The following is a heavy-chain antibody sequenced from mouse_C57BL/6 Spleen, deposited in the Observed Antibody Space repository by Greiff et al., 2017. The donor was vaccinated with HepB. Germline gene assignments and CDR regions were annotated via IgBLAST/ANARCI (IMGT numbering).Heavy chain of an antibody. CDR1: GYTFTSYW. V-gene: IGHV1-55*01. CDR3: ARGLTHGGNYFDY. Sequence: VQLQQPGAELVKPGASVKMSCKASGYTFTSYWITWVKQRPGQGLEWIGDFYPGSGSTNYNEKFKSKATLTVDTSSSTAYMQLSSLTSEDAAVYYCARGLTHGGNYFDYWGQGTTLTVSS. J-gene: IGHJ2*01. D-gene: IGHD1-3*01. CDR2: FYPGSGST.